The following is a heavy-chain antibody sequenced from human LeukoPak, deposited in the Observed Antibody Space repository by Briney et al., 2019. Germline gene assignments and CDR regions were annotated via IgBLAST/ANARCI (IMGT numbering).Heavy chain of an antibody. CDR1: GGSISSYY. D-gene: IGHD3-3*01. J-gene: IGHJ4*02. CDR3: ARGRFLERYYFDY. V-gene: IGHV4-59*01. Sequence: KTSETLSLTCAVSGGSISSYYWSWIRQPPGKGLEWIGYIYYSGSTNYNPSLKSRVTISVDTSKNQFSLKLSSVTAADTAVYYCARGRFLERYYFDYWGQGTLVTVSS. CDR2: IYYSGST.